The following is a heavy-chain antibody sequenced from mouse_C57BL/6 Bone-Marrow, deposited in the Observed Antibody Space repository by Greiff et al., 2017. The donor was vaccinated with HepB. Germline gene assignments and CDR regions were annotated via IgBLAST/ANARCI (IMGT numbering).Heavy chain of an antibody. CDR1: GFTFSSYA. CDR2: ISDGGSYT. J-gene: IGHJ1*03. V-gene: IGHV5-4*03. Sequence: EVKLVESGGGLVKPGGSLKLSCAASGFTFSSYAMSWVRQTPEKRLEWVATISDGGSYTYYPDNVKGRFTISRDNAKNNLYLQMSHLKSEDTAMYYCARRAYYYGSPWWYFDVWGTGTTVTVSS. CDR3: ARRAYYYGSPWWYFDV. D-gene: IGHD1-1*01.